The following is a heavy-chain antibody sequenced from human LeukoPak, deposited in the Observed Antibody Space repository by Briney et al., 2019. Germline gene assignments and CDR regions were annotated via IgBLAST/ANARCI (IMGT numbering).Heavy chain of an antibody. Sequence: GGSLRLSCAASGFTFSSYSMNWVRQAPGKGLEWVSYIRSSSTTIYYADSVKGRFTISRDNAKNSLYLQMNSLRAEDTAVYYCARAKRNGFDIWGQGTMVTVSS. CDR1: GFTFSSYS. CDR2: IRSSSTTI. J-gene: IGHJ3*02. V-gene: IGHV3-48*01. CDR3: ARAKRNGFDI.